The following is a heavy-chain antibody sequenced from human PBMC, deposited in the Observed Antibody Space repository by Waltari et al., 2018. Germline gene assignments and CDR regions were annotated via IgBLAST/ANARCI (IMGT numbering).Heavy chain of an antibody. V-gene: IGHV3-53*04. Sequence: EVQLVESGGGLVQPGGSLRLSCAASGFTVSSNYISWVCQAPGKGLEWVSVIYSGGSTYYADSVKGRFTISRHNSKNTLYLQMNSLRAEDTAVYYCARARRSCSSTSCYVLDYWGQGTLVTVSS. CDR2: IYSGGST. CDR1: GFTVSSNY. D-gene: IGHD2-2*01. J-gene: IGHJ4*02. CDR3: ARARRSCSSTSCYVLDY.